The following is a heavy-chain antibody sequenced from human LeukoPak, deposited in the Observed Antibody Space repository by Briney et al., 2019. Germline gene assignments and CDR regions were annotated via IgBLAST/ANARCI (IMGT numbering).Heavy chain of an antibody. J-gene: IGHJ2*01. V-gene: IGHV3-74*01. CDR2: INIDGSST. CDR1: GFTFSNFW. CDR3: ARYGIPRFFDL. D-gene: IGHD5-18*01. Sequence: GGSLRLSCAASGFTFSNFWMHWVRQVPGKGLVWVSRINIDGSSTVYADSVKGRFTISRDNAKNTLYPQMNSLRVEDTAVYYCARYGIPRFFDLWGRGTLVTVSS.